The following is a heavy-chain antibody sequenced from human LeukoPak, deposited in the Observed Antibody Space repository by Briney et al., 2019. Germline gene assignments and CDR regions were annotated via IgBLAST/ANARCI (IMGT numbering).Heavy chain of an antibody. Sequence: ASVKVSCKASGYTFTSYGISWVRQASGQGLEWMGWISAYNGNTNYAQKLQGRVTMTTDTSTSTAYMELRSLRSDDTAVYYCARDITVVPAAPGAFDIWGQGTMVTVSS. D-gene: IGHD2-2*01. CDR1: GYTFTSYG. V-gene: IGHV1-18*01. CDR2: ISAYNGNT. J-gene: IGHJ3*02. CDR3: ARDITVVPAAPGAFDI.